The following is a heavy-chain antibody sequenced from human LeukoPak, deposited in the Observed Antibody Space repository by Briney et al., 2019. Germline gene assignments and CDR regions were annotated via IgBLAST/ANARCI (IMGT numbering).Heavy chain of an antibody. D-gene: IGHD6-19*01. J-gene: IGHJ4*02. CDR2: IDPSDSYT. V-gene: IGHV5-10-1*01. Sequence: GESLKISYKGSGYSFTSYWISWVRQMPGKGLEWMGRIDPSDSYTNYSPSFQGHVTISADKSISTAYLQWSSLKASDTAMYYCARSLSMYSSGWYYFDYWGQGTLVTVSS. CDR1: GYSFTSYW. CDR3: ARSLSMYSSGWYYFDY.